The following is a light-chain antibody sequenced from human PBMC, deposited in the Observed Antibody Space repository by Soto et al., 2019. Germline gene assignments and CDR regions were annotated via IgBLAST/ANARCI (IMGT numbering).Light chain of an antibody. V-gene: IGKV3D-15*01. CDR1: QSVSSN. CDR3: QQDATTSAP. Sequence: EIGITRRPAIVAVSPRERATLSCRASQSVSSNLAWYQQKPGQAPRLLIHGASTRATGIPDRFSGSGSGTDFTLNISRLEAEDAAVYYCQQDATTSAPFGQGAKVDI. J-gene: IGKJ1*01. CDR2: GAS.